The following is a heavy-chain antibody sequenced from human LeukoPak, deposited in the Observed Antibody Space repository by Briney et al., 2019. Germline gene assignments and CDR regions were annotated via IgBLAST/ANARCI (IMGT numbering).Heavy chain of an antibody. CDR3: ARDFWNFDDSRGYYRDFDF. J-gene: IGHJ4*02. Sequence: GASVKVSCKATSYISWVRQAPGQGLEWMGWIGSYAGDTYYAQKFQGRVTVTTDTSSSTAYMELRSLRSDDTAVYYCARDFWNFDDSRGYYRDFDFWGQGTLVTVSS. D-gene: IGHD3-22*01. CDR2: IGSYAGDT. V-gene: IGHV1-18*01. CDR1: TSY.